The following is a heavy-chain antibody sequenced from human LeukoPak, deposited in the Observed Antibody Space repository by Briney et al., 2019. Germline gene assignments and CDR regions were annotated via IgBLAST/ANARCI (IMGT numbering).Heavy chain of an antibody. CDR1: GGSISSYY. Sequence: SETLSLTCTVSGGSISSYYWSWIRQPPGKGLEWIGYIYYSGTTNYNPSLMSRVTISVDTSKNQFSLRLNSVTAADTAVYFCARRFNSVRYFDYWGQGTLVTVSS. V-gene: IGHV4-59*08. D-gene: IGHD5/OR15-5a*01. CDR3: ARRFNSVRYFDY. CDR2: IYYSGTT. J-gene: IGHJ4*02.